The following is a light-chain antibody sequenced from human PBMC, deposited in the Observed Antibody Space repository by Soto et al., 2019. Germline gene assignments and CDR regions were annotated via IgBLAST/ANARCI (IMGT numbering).Light chain of an antibody. J-gene: IGLJ1*01. CDR2: XXX. CDR3: SSLTV. Sequence: QSALTQPASVSGSPGQSITISCTGTSSDVGGYNYVSWYQQHPGKAPXXMXXXXXXXXXXXXNRFSGSKSGNTASLTISGXXXXXXXDYYCSSLTVFGTGTKLTVL. V-gene: IGLV2-14*01. CDR1: SSDVGGYNY.